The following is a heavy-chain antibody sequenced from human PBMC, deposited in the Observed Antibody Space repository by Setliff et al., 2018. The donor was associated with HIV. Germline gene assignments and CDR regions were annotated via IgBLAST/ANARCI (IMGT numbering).Heavy chain of an antibody. V-gene: IGHV3-7*04. D-gene: IGHD3-3*01. Sequence: LRLSCTASGFTFSRYWMSWVRQAPGKGLEWVANIKQDGSEKYYVDSVKGRFTISRDNAKNSLSLQMNSLRAEDTAVYYCLRERSFWSRSPGWGQGTLVTVSS. CDR1: GFTFSRYW. J-gene: IGHJ4*02. CDR3: LRERSFWSRSPG. CDR2: IKQDGSEK.